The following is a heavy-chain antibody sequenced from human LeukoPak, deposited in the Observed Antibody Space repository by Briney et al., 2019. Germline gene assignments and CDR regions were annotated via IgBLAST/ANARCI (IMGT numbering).Heavy chain of an antibody. V-gene: IGHV3-7*01. CDR3: AREGYCSSTSCYRPYYYYYYMDV. J-gene: IGHJ6*03. CDR2: IKQDGSEK. D-gene: IGHD2-2*02. Sequence: GGSLRLSCAASGFIFSSYWMNWVRQAPGKGLEWVANIKQDGSEKYYVDSVKGRFTISRDNAKNSLYLQMNSLRAEDTAVYYCAREGYCSSTSCYRPYYYYYYMDVWGKGTTVTVSS. CDR1: GFIFSSYW.